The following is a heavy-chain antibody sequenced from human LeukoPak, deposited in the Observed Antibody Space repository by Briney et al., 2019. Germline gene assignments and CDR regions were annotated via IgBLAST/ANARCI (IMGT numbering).Heavy chain of an antibody. J-gene: IGHJ4*02. D-gene: IGHD2-15*01. CDR3: AKGSGDSCYSYIDY. CDR1: GFTFSSYA. CDR2: ISGSGGST. V-gene: IGHV3-23*01. Sequence: GGSLRLSCAASGFTFSSYAMSWVRQAPGKGLEWVSVISGSGGSTYYADSVKGRFTISRDNSKNTLYLQMNSLRAEDTAVYYFAKGSGDSCYSYIDYWGQGTLVTVSS.